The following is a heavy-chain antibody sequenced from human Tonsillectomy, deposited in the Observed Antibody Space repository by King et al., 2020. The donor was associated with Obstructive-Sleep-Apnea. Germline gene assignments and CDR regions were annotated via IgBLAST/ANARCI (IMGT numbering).Heavy chain of an antibody. CDR2: ISYDGSNK. CDR1: GFTFSSYA. Sequence: VQLVESGGGVVQPGRSLRLSCAASGFTFSSYAMHWVRQAPGKGMEWVSVISYDGSNKYYADSVTGRFTSSRDNSKNTLFLQMNSLRAEDTAVYSCARVLRSGRYLWYLQHSGQGTLVTVSS. V-gene: IGHV3-30-3*01. J-gene: IGHJ1*01. CDR3: ARVLRSGRYLWYLQH. D-gene: IGHD6-19*01.